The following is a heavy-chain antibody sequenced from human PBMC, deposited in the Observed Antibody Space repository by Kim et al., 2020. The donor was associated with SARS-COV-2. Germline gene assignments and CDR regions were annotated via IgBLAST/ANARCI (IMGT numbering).Heavy chain of an antibody. CDR3: ARSYSSDLYYFHY. Sequence: GGSLRLSCAASGFTFSHYAMHWVRQAPGKGLEWVATISYDGSNKYYADSVKGRFTISRDNSKNTLYLQMNSLRAEDTAVYYCARSYSSDLYYFHYWGQGTLVTVSS. J-gene: IGHJ4*02. CDR2: ISYDGSNK. D-gene: IGHD6-19*01. V-gene: IGHV3-30-3*01. CDR1: GFTFSHYA.